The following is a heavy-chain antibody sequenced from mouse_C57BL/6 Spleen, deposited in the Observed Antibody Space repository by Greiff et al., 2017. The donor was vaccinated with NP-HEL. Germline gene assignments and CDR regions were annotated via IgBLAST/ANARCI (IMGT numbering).Heavy chain of an antibody. CDR2: IDPSDSYT. CDR1: GYTFTSYW. D-gene: IGHD2-5*01. J-gene: IGHJ4*01. CDR3: ARGAYYSNYPYAMDY. V-gene: IGHV1-59*01. Sequence: QVHVKQPGAELVRPGTSVKLSCKASGYTFTSYWMHWVKQRPGQGLEWIGVIDPSDSYTNYNQKFKGKATLTVDTSSSTAYMQLSSLTSEDSAVYYCARGAYYSNYPYAMDYWGQGTSVTVSS.